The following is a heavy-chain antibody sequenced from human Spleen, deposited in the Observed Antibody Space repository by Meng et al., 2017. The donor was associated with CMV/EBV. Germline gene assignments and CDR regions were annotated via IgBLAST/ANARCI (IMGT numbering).Heavy chain of an antibody. Sequence: GESLKISCAASGFTFSNYCMSWVRRAPGKGLEWVANINQDESDKHFLDSVRGRFTISRDNAKNSLYLQMNSLRAEDTAVYYCARGQSGYQLLLYYFDYWGQGTLVTVSS. CDR3: ARGQSGYQLLLYYFDY. V-gene: IGHV3-7*01. D-gene: IGHD2-2*01. CDR1: GFTFSNYC. J-gene: IGHJ4*02. CDR2: INQDESDK.